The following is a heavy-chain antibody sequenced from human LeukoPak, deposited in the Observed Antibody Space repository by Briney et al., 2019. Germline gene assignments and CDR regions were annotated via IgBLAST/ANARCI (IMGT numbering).Heavy chain of an antibody. J-gene: IGHJ6*02. CDR1: GFTFSSYA. V-gene: IGHV3-30-3*01. Sequence: GGSLRLSCAASGFTFSSYAMHWVRQAPGKGLEWVAVISDDGSNKYYADSVKGRFTISRDNAKNSLHLQMNSLRAEDTAVYYCARVPQYYDILTGPLGMDVWGQGTTVTLSS. D-gene: IGHD3-9*01. CDR2: ISDDGSNK. CDR3: ARVPQYYDILTGPLGMDV.